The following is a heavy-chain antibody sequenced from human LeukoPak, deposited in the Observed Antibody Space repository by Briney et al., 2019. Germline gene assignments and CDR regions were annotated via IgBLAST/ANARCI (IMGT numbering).Heavy chain of an antibody. D-gene: IGHD3-16*01. CDR3: ARDLASTDV. Sequence: PGGSLRLSCAASGFTFDDYGMSWLRQAPGKGLEWVSGINWSGGSTGYADSVQGRFTISRDNAKNSLYLQMNSLRADDTALYYCARDLASTDVWGKGTTVTVSS. CDR2: INWSGGST. V-gene: IGHV3-20*04. CDR1: GFTFDDYG. J-gene: IGHJ6*04.